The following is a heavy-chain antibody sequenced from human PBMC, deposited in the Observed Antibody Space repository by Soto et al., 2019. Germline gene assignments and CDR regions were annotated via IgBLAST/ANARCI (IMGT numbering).Heavy chain of an antibody. J-gene: IGHJ4*02. V-gene: IGHV3-15*01. CDR1: GFTFSNAW. Sequence: GGSLRLSCAAPGFTFSNAWMSWVRQAPGKGLEWVGRIKSKTDGGTTDYAAPVKGRFTISRDDSKNTLYLQMNSLRAEDTAVYYCARVGIAVEDYWGQGTLVTVSS. CDR2: IKSKTDGGTT. D-gene: IGHD6-19*01. CDR3: ARVGIAVEDY.